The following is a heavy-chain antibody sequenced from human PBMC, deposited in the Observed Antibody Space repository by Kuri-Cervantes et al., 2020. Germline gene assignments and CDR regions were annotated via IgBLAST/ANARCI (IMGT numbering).Heavy chain of an antibody. J-gene: IGHJ5*02. CDR3: ARDEMGYSSSSKGGNWFDP. CDR1: GYTFTSYA. V-gene: IGHV1-3*01. D-gene: IGHD6-13*01. Sequence: ASMKVSCKASGYTFTSYAMHWVRQAPGQRLEWMGWINAGNGNTKYSQRFQGRVTITTDTSTSTAYMELRSLRSDDTAVYYCARDEMGYSSSSKGGNWFDPWGQGTLVTVSS. CDR2: INAGNGNT.